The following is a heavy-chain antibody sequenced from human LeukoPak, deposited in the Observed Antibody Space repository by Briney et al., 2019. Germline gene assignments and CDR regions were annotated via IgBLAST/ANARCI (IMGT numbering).Heavy chain of an antibody. CDR2: IKQDGSEK. Sequence: PGGSLRLSCAASGFTFRAYTMNWVRQAPGKGLEWVANIKQDGSEKYYVDSVKGRFTISRDNAKNSLYLQMNSLRAEDTAVYYCARTGMVRGTPYYYYYGMDVWGQGTTVTVSS. J-gene: IGHJ6*02. D-gene: IGHD3-10*01. CDR1: GFTFRAYT. V-gene: IGHV3-7*01. CDR3: ARTGMVRGTPYYYYYGMDV.